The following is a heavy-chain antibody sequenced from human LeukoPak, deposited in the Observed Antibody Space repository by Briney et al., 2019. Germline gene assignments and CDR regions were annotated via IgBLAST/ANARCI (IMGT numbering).Heavy chain of an antibody. CDR3: ASESGSYLGAFDI. Sequence: GGSLRLSCAASGFAFSRSWMHWVRQAPGKGPVWVSYINTDGSSTSYADSVRGRFTISRDNAKNTLYLQMNSLRAEDTAVYYCASESGSYLGAFDIWGQGTMVTVSS. CDR1: GFAFSRSW. CDR2: INTDGSST. D-gene: IGHD1-26*01. V-gene: IGHV3-74*01. J-gene: IGHJ3*02.